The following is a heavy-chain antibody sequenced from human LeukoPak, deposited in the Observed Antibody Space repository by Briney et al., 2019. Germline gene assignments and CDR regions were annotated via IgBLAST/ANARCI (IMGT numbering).Heavy chain of an antibody. CDR3: AREGGRYPFDN. D-gene: IGHD1-26*01. CDR1: GFTVSNNY. Sequence: PGGSLRLSCAASGFTVSNNYMSWVRQAPGKGLEWVSVLYSSGRATYADSVKGRFTISRDNSKNTLYLQMNSLRAEDTAVYYCAREGGRYPFDNWGQGTLVTVSS. J-gene: IGHJ4*02. V-gene: IGHV3-66*01. CDR2: LYSSGRA.